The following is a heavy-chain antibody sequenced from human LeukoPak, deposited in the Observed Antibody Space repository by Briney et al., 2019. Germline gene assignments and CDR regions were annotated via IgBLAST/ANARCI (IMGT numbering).Heavy chain of an antibody. J-gene: IGHJ6*02. Sequence: SVKVSCKASGGTFISYAISWVRQAPGQGLEWMGGIIPIFGTANYAQKFQGRVTITADESTSTAYMELSSLRSEDTAVYYCARDARDCSSTSCYAPHDYYYGMDVWGQGTTVTVSS. CDR3: ARDARDCSSTSCYAPHDYYYGMDV. CDR2: IIPIFGTA. V-gene: IGHV1-69*13. D-gene: IGHD2-2*01. CDR1: GGTFISYA.